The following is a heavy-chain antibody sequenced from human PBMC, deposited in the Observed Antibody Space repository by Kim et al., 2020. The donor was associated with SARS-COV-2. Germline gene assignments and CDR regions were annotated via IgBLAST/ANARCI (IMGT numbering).Heavy chain of an antibody. CDR2: ISGSGGST. V-gene: IGHV3-23*01. CDR3: AKDIIDYSGRRNWFDP. Sequence: GGSLRLSCAASGFTFSSYAMSWVRQAPGKGLEWVSAISGSGGSTYYADSVKGRFTISRDNSKNTLYLQMNSLRAEDTAVYYCAKDIIDYSGRRNWFDPWGQGTLVTVSS. J-gene: IGHJ5*02. D-gene: IGHD1-26*01. CDR1: GFTFSSYA.